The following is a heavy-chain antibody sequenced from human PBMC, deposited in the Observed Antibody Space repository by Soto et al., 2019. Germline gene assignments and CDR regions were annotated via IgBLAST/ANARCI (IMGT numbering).Heavy chain of an antibody. D-gene: IGHD4-4*01. CDR2: IMPVFGTP. J-gene: IGHJ3*02. Sequence: QVLLVQSGAEVQKPGSSVKVSCQAAGGSFSSYMVSWVRQAPGQGLDYMGGIMPVFGTPTYTEKFQGRVTITADESTGTAYLELTSLKSDDTAVYYCARGVPANYMRGDAFAIWGQGTLVAVSS. V-gene: IGHV1-69*01. CDR1: GGSFSSYM. CDR3: ARGVPANYMRGDAFAI.